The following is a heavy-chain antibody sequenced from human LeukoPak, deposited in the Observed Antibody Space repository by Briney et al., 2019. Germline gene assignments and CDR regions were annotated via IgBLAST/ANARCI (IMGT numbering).Heavy chain of an antibody. V-gene: IGHV1-2*02. CDR2: INPNSGGT. CDR1: GYTFTGYY. CDR3: ARALPYCSSTSCYHWAPFDY. D-gene: IGHD2-2*01. Sequence: ASVKVSCKASGYTFTGYYMHWVRQAPGQGLEWMGWINPNSGGTNYAQKFQGGVTMTRDTSISTAYMELSRLRSDDTAVYYCARALPYCSSTSCYHWAPFDYWGQGTLVTVSS. J-gene: IGHJ4*02.